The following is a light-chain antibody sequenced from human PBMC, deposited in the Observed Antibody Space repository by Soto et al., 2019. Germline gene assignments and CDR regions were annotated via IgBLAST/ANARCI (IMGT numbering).Light chain of an antibody. CDR1: QSVNSD. CDR2: GAS. J-gene: IGKJ4*01. V-gene: IGKV3-15*01. CDR3: QQYNNWPLT. Sequence: EMVMMQSPATQSVSPGERATLSCRASQSVNSDLAWYQQKPGQAPRLLIYGASTRATGIPGRFSGSGSGTEFTLTISSLQSEDFAVYYCQQYNNWPLTFGGGTKV.